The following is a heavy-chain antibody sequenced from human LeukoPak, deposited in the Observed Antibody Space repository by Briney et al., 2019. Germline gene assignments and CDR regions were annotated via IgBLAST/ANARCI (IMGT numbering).Heavy chain of an antibody. V-gene: IGHV5-51*01. J-gene: IGHJ6*03. Sequence: RAALQISLQCSGFRFTIYWIGWVRQVNGKGLEWMGIIYPGDSATRYSPSFQGQVTLSADKSISTAYLQWSSLKTSDTAMYYCARLGRGYCTNGVCYPYYYYYYMDVWGKGTTVTVSS. CDR1: GFRFTIYW. CDR3: ARLGRGYCTNGVCYPYYYYYYMDV. D-gene: IGHD2-8*01. CDR2: IYPGDSAT.